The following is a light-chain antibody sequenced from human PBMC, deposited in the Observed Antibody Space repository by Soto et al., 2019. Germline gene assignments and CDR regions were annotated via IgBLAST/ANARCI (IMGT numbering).Light chain of an antibody. CDR3: AAWDDSLNGDV. V-gene: IGLV1-44*01. Sequence: QSVLTQPPSASGTPGQKVTIFCSGSSSNIGSNTVNWYQQLPGTAPKLLMYSFHQRPSGVPDRFSGSKSGTSASLAIRGLQFDDEADYYCAAWDDSLNGDVFGAGTKVTVL. CDR1: SSNIGSNT. J-gene: IGLJ1*01. CDR2: SFH.